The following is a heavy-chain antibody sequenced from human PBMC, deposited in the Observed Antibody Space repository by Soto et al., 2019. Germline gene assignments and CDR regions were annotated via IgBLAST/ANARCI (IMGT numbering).Heavy chain of an antibody. V-gene: IGHV1-2*02. CDR2: INLNSGGT. D-gene: IGHD3-22*01. J-gene: IGHJ4*02. Sequence: QVQLVQSGAEVKKTGASVKVSCEAPGHYFGGYYMYWVRQAPGHGLEWMGWINLNSGGTNYAQKFQGRVTMTRDTSITTGYMDLRGLTSDDTAVYYCASAPPYYGISGYLEVWGLGTLVTVSS. CDR3: ASAPPYYGISGYLEV. CDR1: GHYFGGYY.